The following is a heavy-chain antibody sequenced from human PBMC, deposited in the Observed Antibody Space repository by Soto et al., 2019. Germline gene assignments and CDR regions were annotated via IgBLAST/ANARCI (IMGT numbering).Heavy chain of an antibody. Sequence: QVQLVQSGAEVKKPGASVRVSCKTSGYNFINYGITWVRQAPGQGLEWMGWLSAYNGDTSSSEKLQDRITMTTDTSTNTVYMDLRSLTSDDTAVYYCARWSAIVGGAEALDVWGQGTRVIVSS. V-gene: IGHV1-18*01. D-gene: IGHD1-26*01. CDR3: ARWSAIVGGAEALDV. J-gene: IGHJ3*01. CDR2: LSAYNGDT. CDR1: GYNFINYG.